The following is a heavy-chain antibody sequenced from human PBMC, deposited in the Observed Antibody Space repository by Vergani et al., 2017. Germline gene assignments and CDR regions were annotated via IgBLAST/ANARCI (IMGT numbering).Heavy chain of an antibody. D-gene: IGHD2-21*01. CDR3: ARWAALAYCGGDCSGFDY. Sequence: QVQLVQSGAEVKKPGSSVKVSCKASGGTFSSYAISWVRQAPGQGLEWMGGSIPIFGTANYAQKFQGRVTITADESTSTAYMGLGSLRSEDTAVYYCARWAALAYCGGDCSGFDYWGQGTLVTVSS. CDR1: GGTFSSYA. V-gene: IGHV1-69*12. CDR2: SIPIFGTA. J-gene: IGHJ4*02.